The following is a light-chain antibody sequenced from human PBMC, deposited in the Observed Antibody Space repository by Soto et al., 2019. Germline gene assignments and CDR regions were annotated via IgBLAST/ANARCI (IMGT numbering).Light chain of an antibody. J-gene: IGKJ4*01. Sequence: EIVSTQSPATLSLFPGERATLSCRASQSVRTYLAWYQQKPGQAPRLLISDASNRATGIPARFSGSGSGTDFTLTISGLEAEDFAVYYCHQRSNWPRTFGGGTKVDIK. CDR3: HQRSNWPRT. CDR1: QSVRTY. V-gene: IGKV3-11*01. CDR2: DAS.